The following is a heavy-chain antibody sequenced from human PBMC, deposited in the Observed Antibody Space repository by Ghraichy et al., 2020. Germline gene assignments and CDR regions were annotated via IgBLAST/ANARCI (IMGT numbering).Heavy chain of an antibody. CDR3: ARARGYYRRYFDY. V-gene: IGHV3-23*01. CDR1: GFSFSGHD. CDR2: ITGCGGST. J-gene: IGHJ4*02. Sequence: LSLTCAASGFSFSGHDMSWVRQAPGKGLEWVSTITGCGGSTYYADSVKGRLTISRDNSKNTLYLQMNSLRAEDTAVYYCARARGYYRRYFDYWGQGTLVTVSS. D-gene: IGHD3-3*01.